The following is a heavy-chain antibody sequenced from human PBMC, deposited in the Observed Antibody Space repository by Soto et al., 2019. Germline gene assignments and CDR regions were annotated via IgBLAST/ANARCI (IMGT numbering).Heavy chain of an antibody. CDR1: GFIFSSYA. J-gene: IGHJ6*02. V-gene: IGHV3-23*01. D-gene: IGHD6-13*01. CDR3: AKGIVAGGRYYYYVVDV. Sequence: TGGSLRLSCAASGFIFSSYAMNWVRQAPGKGLEWVSAIVGGGDTFYADSVKGRFTISRDNSKDTLFLQMNSLRAEDTAIYYCAKGIVAGGRYYYYVVDVWGQGTTVTVSS. CDR2: IVGGGDT.